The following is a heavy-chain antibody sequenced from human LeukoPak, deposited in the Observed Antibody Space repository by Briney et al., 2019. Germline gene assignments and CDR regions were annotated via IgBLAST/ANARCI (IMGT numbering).Heavy chain of an antibody. CDR1: GGSISSGSYY. D-gene: IGHD6-6*01. V-gene: IGHV4-61*02. CDR2: IYTSGST. Sequence: SQTLSLTCTVSGGSISSGSYYWSWIRQPAGKGLEWIGRIYTSGSTNYNPSLQSRVTISVDTSKNQFSLKLSSVTAADTAVYYCASEPSIAARNYYYYYMDVWGKGTTVTVSS. CDR3: ASEPSIAARNYYYYYMDV. J-gene: IGHJ6*03.